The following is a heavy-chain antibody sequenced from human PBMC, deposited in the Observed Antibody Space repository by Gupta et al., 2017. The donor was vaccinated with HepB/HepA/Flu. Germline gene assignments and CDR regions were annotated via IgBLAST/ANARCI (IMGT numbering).Heavy chain of an antibody. CDR2: IIPICGTT. V-gene: IGHV1-69*01. CDR1: GGTFSRLA. D-gene: IGHD6-13*01. Sequence: QVQLVQSGAEVKRPGSSVKVSCKASGGTFSRLAISWVRQAPGQGLEWMGGIIPICGTTKYMEKFQGRVTITADESTRTAYMELXGXRSEDTXVYYCASIAAAGYYYMDVWGNGTSGTLSS. J-gene: IGHJ6*03. CDR3: ASIAAAGYYYMDV.